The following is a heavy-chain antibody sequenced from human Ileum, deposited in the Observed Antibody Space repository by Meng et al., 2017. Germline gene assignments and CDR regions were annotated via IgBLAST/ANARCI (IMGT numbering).Heavy chain of an antibody. D-gene: IGHD1-26*01. J-gene: IGHJ4*02. Sequence: EVQLVESGGGLAQPGGSLRPPCAASGFTFSNYWTHWVRQVPGKGLVWVSRINRDGTSTSYADSLEGRFSISRDNAKNTLYLQMNNLRPEDTAVYYCSRDLSSEWELVGWGQGTLVTVSS. CDR3: SRDLSSEWELVG. CDR1: GFTFSNYW. CDR2: INRDGTST. V-gene: IGHV3-74*01.